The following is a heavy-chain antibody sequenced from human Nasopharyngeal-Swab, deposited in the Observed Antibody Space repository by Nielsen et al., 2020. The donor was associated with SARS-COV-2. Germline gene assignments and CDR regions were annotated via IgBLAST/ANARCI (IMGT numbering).Heavy chain of an antibody. J-gene: IGHJ4*02. Sequence: SETLSLTCTLSGGSISSGSYYWSWIRQPAGKGLEWMGRIYTSGSTNYNPSLKSRVTISVDTSKNLFSLKLSSVTAADTAVYYCARGVGEDKTSYFDYWGQGTLVTVSS. CDR1: GGSISSGSYY. CDR2: IYTSGST. CDR3: ARGVGEDKTSYFDY. D-gene: IGHD3-10*01. V-gene: IGHV4-61*02.